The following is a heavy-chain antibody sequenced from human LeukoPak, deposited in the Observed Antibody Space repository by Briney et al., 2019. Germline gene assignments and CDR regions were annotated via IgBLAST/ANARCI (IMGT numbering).Heavy chain of an antibody. Sequence: SVKVSCKASGGTFTSYAISWVRQAPGQGLEWMGGFIPIFGTANYAQKFQGRVTITADKSTSTAYMELSSLRSEDTAVYYCARDTPTSMIGRWADAFDIWGQGTMVTVSS. J-gene: IGHJ3*02. CDR2: FIPIFGTA. V-gene: IGHV1-69*06. D-gene: IGHD3-22*01. CDR1: GGTFTSYA. CDR3: ARDTPTSMIGRWADAFDI.